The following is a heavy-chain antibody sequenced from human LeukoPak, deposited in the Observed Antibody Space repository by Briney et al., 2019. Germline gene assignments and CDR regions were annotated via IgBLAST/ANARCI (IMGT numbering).Heavy chain of an antibody. Sequence: GSLRLSCAASGFTFSSYAMSWVRQAPGKGLEWIGSIYYSGSTYYNPSLKSRVTISVDTSKNKFSLKLSSVTAADTAVYYCATSSPAHDYWGQGTLVTVSS. CDR2: IYYSGST. CDR3: ATSSPAHDY. J-gene: IGHJ4*02. V-gene: IGHV4-59*05. CDR1: GFTFSSYA.